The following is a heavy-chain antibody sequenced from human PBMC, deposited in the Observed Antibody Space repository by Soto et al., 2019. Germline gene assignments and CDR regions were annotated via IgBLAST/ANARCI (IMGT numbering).Heavy chain of an antibody. CDR1: GYTITSYG. CDR2: ISAYNGNT. CDR3: ARDAQDIVVVVAAPYFDY. J-gene: IGHJ4*02. Sequence: AXVKVSCKASGYTITSYGISWVRQAPGQWLEWMGWISAYNGNTNYAQKLQGRVTMTTDTSTSTAYMELRSLRSDDTAVYYCARDAQDIVVVVAAPYFDYWGQGTLVTVSS. D-gene: IGHD2-15*01. V-gene: IGHV1-18*01.